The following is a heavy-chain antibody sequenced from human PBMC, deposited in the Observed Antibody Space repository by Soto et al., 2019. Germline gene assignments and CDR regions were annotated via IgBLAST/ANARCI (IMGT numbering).Heavy chain of an antibody. CDR1: GGSFSGYY. CDR3: ARVVLRYFDWLLQDYYFDY. V-gene: IGHV4-34*01. Sequence: QVQLQQWGAGLLKPSETLSLTCAVYGGSFSGYYWSWIRQPPGKGLEWIGEINHRGSTNYNPSLKSRVTISVDTSKNQFSLKLSSVTAADTAVYYCARVVLRYFDWLLQDYYFDYWGQGTLVTVSS. D-gene: IGHD3-9*01. CDR2: INHRGST. J-gene: IGHJ4*02.